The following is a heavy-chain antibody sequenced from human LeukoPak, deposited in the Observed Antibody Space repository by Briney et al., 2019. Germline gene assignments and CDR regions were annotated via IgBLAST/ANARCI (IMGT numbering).Heavy chain of an antibody. J-gene: IGHJ6*02. CDR2: ISAQNGNT. D-gene: IGHD1-1*01. CDR1: GYSFSSYA. V-gene: IGHV1-18*01. Sequence: EASVKVSCKASGYSFSSYAITWVRQAPGQGLEWMGWISAQNGNTKYAQKSQARVTMTTDTSRSTAYMELRSLRSDDTAVYYCARSTTGTTWNYYYFGLDVWGQGTTVTVSS. CDR3: ARSTTGTTWNYYYFGLDV.